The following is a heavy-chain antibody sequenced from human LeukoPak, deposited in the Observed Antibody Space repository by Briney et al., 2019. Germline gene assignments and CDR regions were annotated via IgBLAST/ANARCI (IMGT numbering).Heavy chain of an antibody. V-gene: IGHV4-4*02. CDR2: IYHSGST. Sequence: PSETLSLTCAVSGGSISSNNWWSWVRQPPGKGLEWIGEIYHSGSTNYNPSLKSRVTISVDKSKNQFSLKLSSVTAADTAVYYCAREKATVTSRGGFDYWGQGTLVTVSS. CDR3: AREKATVTSRGGFDY. D-gene: IGHD4-17*01. CDR1: GGSISSNNW. J-gene: IGHJ4*02.